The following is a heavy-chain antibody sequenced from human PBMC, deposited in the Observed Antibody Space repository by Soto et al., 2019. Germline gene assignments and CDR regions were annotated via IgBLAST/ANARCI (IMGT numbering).Heavy chain of an antibody. J-gene: IGHJ4*02. CDR3: ARVPGGDFFDY. D-gene: IGHD1-26*01. V-gene: IGHV3-53*01. Sequence: GGSLRLSCAVSGVTVSSNYMSWVRQAPGKGLEQDSVIHSDGSTNYADSVKGRFTISRDNSKNTVYLQMRYLRAVDTAVYYCARVPGGDFFDYWGQGTLVTVSS. CDR1: GVTVSSNY. CDR2: IHSDGST.